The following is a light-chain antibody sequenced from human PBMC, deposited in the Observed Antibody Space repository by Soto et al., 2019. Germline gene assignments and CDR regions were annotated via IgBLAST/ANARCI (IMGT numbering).Light chain of an antibody. CDR3: QQNYSTPGT. Sequence: DIQRTQSPSSLSASVGDRVTITCRAIRSISNYLNWYQQKPVKAPKLLIYAASSLQSGVTSRFSGSGSGTDCTLTISSLQPEDFATYYCQQNYSTPGTFGQGTKLEI. J-gene: IGKJ2*01. CDR2: AAS. CDR1: RSISNY. V-gene: IGKV1-39*01.